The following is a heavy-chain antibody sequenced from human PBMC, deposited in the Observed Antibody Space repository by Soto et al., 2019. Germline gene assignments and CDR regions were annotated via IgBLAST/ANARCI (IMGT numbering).Heavy chain of an antibody. J-gene: IGHJ3*02. CDR1: GFTFSSYG. CDR3: AKEGYCSGGSCYPELLAASDI. V-gene: IGHV3-30*18. Sequence: GGSLRLSCAASGFTFSSYGMHWVRQAPGKGLEWVAVISYDGSNKYYADSVKGRFTISRDSSKNTLYLQMNSLRAEDTAVYYCAKEGYCSGGSCYPELLAASDIWGQGTMVTVSS. CDR2: ISYDGSNK. D-gene: IGHD2-15*01.